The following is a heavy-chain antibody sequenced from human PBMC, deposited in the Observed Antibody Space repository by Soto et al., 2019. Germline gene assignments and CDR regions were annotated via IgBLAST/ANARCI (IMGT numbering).Heavy chain of an antibody. Sequence: QVQLQESGPGLVKPSQTLSLTCTVSGGSISSGGYYWSWIRQHPGKGLEWIGYIYYSGSTYYNPSLKSRVTISVDTSKTQFSLKLSSVTAADTAVYYCARGGIVATTFDYWGQGTLVTVSS. D-gene: IGHD5-12*01. CDR3: ARGGIVATTFDY. V-gene: IGHV4-31*03. J-gene: IGHJ4*02. CDR1: GGSISSGGYY. CDR2: IYYSGST.